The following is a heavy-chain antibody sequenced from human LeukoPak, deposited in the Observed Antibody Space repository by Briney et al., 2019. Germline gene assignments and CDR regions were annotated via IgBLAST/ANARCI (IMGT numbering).Heavy chain of an antibody. J-gene: IGHJ4*02. V-gene: IGHV1-18*01. Sequence: ASVKVSCKASGYTFTNYGMSWVRQAPGQGLEWMGWISAYNGNTKYAQKLQGRVTMTTDTSTSTAYMELRSLRSDDTAVYYCARDINYYYDSSGYYDYFDYWGQGTLVTGSS. CDR3: ARDINYYYDSSGYYDYFDY. CDR1: GYTFTNYG. D-gene: IGHD3-22*01. CDR2: ISAYNGNT.